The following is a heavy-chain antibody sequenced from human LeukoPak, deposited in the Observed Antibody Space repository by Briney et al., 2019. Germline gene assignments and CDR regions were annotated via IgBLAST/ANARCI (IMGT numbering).Heavy chain of an antibody. CDR2: ISSSSTI. CDR1: GFTFTTYS. CDR3: ARGYYGSYAFDI. J-gene: IGHJ3*02. V-gene: IGHV3-48*02. D-gene: IGHD3-10*01. Sequence: PGGSLRLSCAASGFTFTTYSMNWVRQAPGKGLEWVSYISSSSTIYHADSLKGRFAISRDNAKNSLYLQMNSLRDEDTAVYYCARGYYGSYAFDIWGQGTMVTVSS.